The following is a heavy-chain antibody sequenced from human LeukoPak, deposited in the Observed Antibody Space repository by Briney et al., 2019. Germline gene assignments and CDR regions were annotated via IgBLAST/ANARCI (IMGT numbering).Heavy chain of an antibody. CDR1: GFTFSSYG. CDR2: IWSDGSKR. D-gene: IGHD4-17*01. CDR3: ARDGTTVTTYDY. Sequence: PGGSLRLSCAASGFTFSSYGMHWVRQAPGKGLEWVAVIWSDGSKRYYADSVKGRFTISRDNSKNSLYLQMNSLRAEDTAVYYCARDGTTVTTYDYGGQGTLVTVSS. J-gene: IGHJ4*02. V-gene: IGHV3-33*01.